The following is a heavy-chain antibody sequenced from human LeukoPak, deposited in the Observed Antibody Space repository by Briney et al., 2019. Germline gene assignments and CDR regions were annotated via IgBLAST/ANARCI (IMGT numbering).Heavy chain of an antibody. V-gene: IGHV3-48*01. Sequence: QPGGSLRLSCAASGFTFSSYSMNWVRQAPGKGLEWVSYISSSSSTIYYADSVKGRFTISRDNAKNSLYLQMNSLRAEDTAVYYCARRSPKQIAAAGIFDYWGQGTLVTVSS. D-gene: IGHD6-13*01. J-gene: IGHJ4*02. CDR2: ISSSSSTI. CDR1: GFTFSSYS. CDR3: ARRSPKQIAAAGIFDY.